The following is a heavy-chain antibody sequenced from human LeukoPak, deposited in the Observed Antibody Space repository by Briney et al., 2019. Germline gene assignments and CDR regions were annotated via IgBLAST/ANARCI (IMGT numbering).Heavy chain of an antibody. CDR1: GYTFTNYY. D-gene: IGHD5-24*01. CDR2: FNPSGGST. Sequence: ASVKVSCKASGYTFTNYYMHWVRQAPGQGLEWMGVFNPSGGSTSYAQKFQGRVTMTRDTSTSTVYMELSSLRSEDAAVYYRARVRDGYNDAFDIWGQGTMVTVSS. J-gene: IGHJ3*02. CDR3: ARVRDGYNDAFDI. V-gene: IGHV1-46*01.